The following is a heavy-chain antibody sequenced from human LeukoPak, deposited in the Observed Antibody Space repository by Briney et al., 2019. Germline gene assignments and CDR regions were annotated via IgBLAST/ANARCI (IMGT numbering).Heavy chain of an antibody. CDR3: ARDGLWFAGGAFDI. CDR2: IKQDGSEK. V-gene: IGHV3-7*01. CDR1: GFTFSSYW. J-gene: IGHJ3*02. D-gene: IGHD3-10*01. Sequence: GGSLRLSCAASGFTFSSYWMIWVRQAPGKGLEWVANIKQDGSEKYYVDSVKGRFTISRDNAKNSLYLQMNSLRAEDTAVYYCARDGLWFAGGAFDIWGQGTMVTVSS.